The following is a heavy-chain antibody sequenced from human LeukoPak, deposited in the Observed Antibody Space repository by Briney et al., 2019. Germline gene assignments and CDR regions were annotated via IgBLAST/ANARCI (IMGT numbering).Heavy chain of an antibody. J-gene: IGHJ6*03. CDR3: AKFYDDYYYYYYMDV. CDR1: GFTFSTYA. V-gene: IGHV3-23*01. CDR2: ISGSGGST. Sequence: GGSLRLSCAASGFTFSTYAMSWVRQAPGKGLEWVSAISGSGGSTYYADSVKGRFTISRDNSKNTLYLQMNSLRAEDTAVYYCAKFYDDYYYYYYMDVWGKGTTVTVSS. D-gene: IGHD5/OR15-5a*01.